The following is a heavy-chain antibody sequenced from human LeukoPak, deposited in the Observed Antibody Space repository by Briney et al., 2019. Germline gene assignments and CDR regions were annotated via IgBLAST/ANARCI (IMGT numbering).Heavy chain of an antibody. CDR2: ISATGGAT. CDR1: GFSFGNYA. Sequence: GGYLRLSCVASGFSFGNYAMSWVRQAPGKGLQWVSQISATGGATWYAGFARDRFTISRDNSKKTLYLQMSGLRVEDTAMYYCVKDPRDTYGTNWFVSWGQGTLLIVSS. V-gene: IGHV3-23*01. J-gene: IGHJ5*01. CDR3: VKDPRDTYGTNWFVS. D-gene: IGHD2-21*01.